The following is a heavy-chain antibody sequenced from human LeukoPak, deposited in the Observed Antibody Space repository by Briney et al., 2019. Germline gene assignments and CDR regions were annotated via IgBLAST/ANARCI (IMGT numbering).Heavy chain of an antibody. D-gene: IGHD6-13*01. Sequence: PGGSLRLSCAASGFTFSSYGMHWVRQAPGKGLEWVAVISYDGSNKYYADSVKGRFTISRDNSKNTLYLQMNSLRAEDTAVYYCAKSRTYSSSWYNFDYWGQGTLVTVSS. CDR2: ISYDGSNK. CDR1: GFTFSSYG. V-gene: IGHV3-30*18. CDR3: AKSRTYSSSWYNFDY. J-gene: IGHJ4*02.